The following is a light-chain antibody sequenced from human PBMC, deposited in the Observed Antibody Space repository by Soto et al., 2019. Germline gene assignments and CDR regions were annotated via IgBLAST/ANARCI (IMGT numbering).Light chain of an antibody. CDR1: QSVASD. Sequence: EILMTQSPATLSVSLGERATITCRSSQSVASDLAWYQQKPGQAPRLLIYGASTRATGIPARVSGSGSGTEITLTISSLQSEDSAVYFCQQYNDWPLTFGQGTKVDIK. J-gene: IGKJ2*01. V-gene: IGKV3-15*01. CDR2: GAS. CDR3: QQYNDWPLT.